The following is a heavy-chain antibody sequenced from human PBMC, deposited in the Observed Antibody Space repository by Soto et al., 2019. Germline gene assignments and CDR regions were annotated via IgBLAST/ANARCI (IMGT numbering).Heavy chain of an antibody. J-gene: IGHJ6*03. V-gene: IGHV3-30*03. CDR1: KFAFRTYS. CDR2: ITYDGQQE. Sequence: QVQLVESGGGVVQPGRSLRLSCGASKFAFRTYSMHWVRQAPGKGLEWVAVITYDGQQEHYAESVKGRFTISRDNSAKTLYLKMSSLRPEDTAVYYCAREDREGSYYFLDVWGKGNTVTVSS. D-gene: IGHD3-10*01. CDR3: AREDREGSYYFLDV.